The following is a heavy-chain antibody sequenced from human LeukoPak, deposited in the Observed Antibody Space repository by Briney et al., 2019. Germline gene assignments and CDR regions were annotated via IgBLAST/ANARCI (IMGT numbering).Heavy chain of an antibody. J-gene: IGHJ4*02. Sequence: GGSLRLSCAASGFTFSSYSMNWVLQAPGKGLEWVSSISSTSTYIYYADSVKGRFTISRDNSKNSLYLQVNSLRAEDTAVYYCAGGGFGELYWGQGTLVTVSS. CDR2: ISSTSTYI. CDR1: GFTFSSYS. V-gene: IGHV3-21*01. CDR3: AGGGFGELY. D-gene: IGHD3-10*01.